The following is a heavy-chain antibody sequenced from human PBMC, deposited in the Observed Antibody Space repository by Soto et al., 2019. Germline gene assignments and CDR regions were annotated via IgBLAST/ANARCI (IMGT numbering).Heavy chain of an antibody. CDR3: ANYGSGSYRFDY. J-gene: IGHJ4*02. CDR1: GFTFSNYA. V-gene: IGHV3-23*01. CDR2: ITGSGGGT. Sequence: GGSLRLSCAASGFTFSNYAMTWVRQAPGKGLEWVSVITGSGGGTYFVDSVKGRFTISRDNSKNTLYLQMNSLRAEDTAVYYCANYGSGSYRFDYWGQGTLVTVSS. D-gene: IGHD3-10*01.